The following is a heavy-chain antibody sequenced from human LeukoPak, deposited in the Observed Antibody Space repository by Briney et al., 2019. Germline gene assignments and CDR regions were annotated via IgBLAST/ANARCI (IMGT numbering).Heavy chain of an antibody. CDR3: AKDRLAAAGIFDY. CDR1: GFPFSSYW. V-gene: IGHV3-23*01. J-gene: IGHJ4*02. D-gene: IGHD6-13*01. Sequence: GGSLRLSCAASGFPFSSYWMSWVRQAPGKGLEWVSAISGSGDNTYYADSVRGRFTISRDNSKNTLYLQMNSLRAEDTAVYYCAKDRLAAAGIFDYWGQGTLVTVSS. CDR2: ISGSGDNT.